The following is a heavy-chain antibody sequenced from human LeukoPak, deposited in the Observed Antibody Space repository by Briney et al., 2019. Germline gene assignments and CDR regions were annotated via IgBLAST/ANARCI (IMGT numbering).Heavy chain of an antibody. V-gene: IGHV3-30-3*01. Sequence: GGSLRLSYAASGFTFSSYAMHWVRQAPGKGLEWVAVISYDGSNKYYADSVKGRFTISRDNSKNTLYLQMNSLRAEDTAVYYCARDRRYGLRDYWGQGTLVTVSS. CDR3: ARDRRYGLRDY. D-gene: IGHD5-18*01. J-gene: IGHJ4*02. CDR2: ISYDGSNK. CDR1: GFTFSSYA.